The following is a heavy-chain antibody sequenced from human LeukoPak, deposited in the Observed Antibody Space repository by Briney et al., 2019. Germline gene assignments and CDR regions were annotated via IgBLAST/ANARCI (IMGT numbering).Heavy chain of an antibody. Sequence: SETLSLTYTVSGGSISSSSYYWGWIRQPPGKGLEWIGSIYYSGSTYYNPSLKSRVTISVDTSKNQFSLKLSSVTAADTAGYYCARQGPVVVVAATPGRIDYWGQGTLVTVS. CDR3: ARQGPVVVVAATPGRIDY. CDR1: GGSISSSSYY. CDR2: IYYSGST. V-gene: IGHV4-39*01. D-gene: IGHD2-15*01. J-gene: IGHJ4*02.